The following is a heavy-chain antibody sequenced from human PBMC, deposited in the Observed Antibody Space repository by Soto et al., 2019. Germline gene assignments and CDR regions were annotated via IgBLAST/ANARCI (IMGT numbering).Heavy chain of an antibody. V-gene: IGHV3-11*01. J-gene: IGHJ4*02. CDR3: ARGAASPIAGAGIVD. CDR2: ISRRGKTI. D-gene: IGHD6-13*01. Sequence: QVQLVESGGGLVKPGGSLRLSCAASRFSFSDCYMNWIRQAPGKGLEYIAYISRRGKTIHYADSVKGRFTISRDNARDSLYLQMGSLRAEDTAVYYCARGAASPIAGAGIVDWGQGTLVTVSS. CDR1: RFSFSDCY.